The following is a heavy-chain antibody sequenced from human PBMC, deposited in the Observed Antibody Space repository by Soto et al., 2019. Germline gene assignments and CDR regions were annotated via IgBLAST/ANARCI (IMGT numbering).Heavy chain of an antibody. D-gene: IGHD6-13*01. CDR3: AKSIAAPGSLDS. CDR1: GFTFSIYG. V-gene: IGHV3-30*18. CDR2: ISYDVSNK. J-gene: IGHJ4*02. Sequence: LRLSCAASGFTFSIYGMHWVRQPPGKGLEWVAVISYDVSNKYYADSVKGRFTISRDNSKNTLYLHMNSLRAEDTAVYYCAKSIAAPGSLDSWGQGTLVTVSS.